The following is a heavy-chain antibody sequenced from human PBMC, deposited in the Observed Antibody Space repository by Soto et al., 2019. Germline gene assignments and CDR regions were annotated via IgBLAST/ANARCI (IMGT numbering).Heavy chain of an antibody. J-gene: IGHJ6*02. D-gene: IGHD6-13*01. CDR3: ARTSAAGKYYYGMDV. CDR2: IYPGDSDT. V-gene: IGHV5-51*01. Sequence: GESLKISCKGSGYSFTRYWIGCVRQMPGKGLEWMGIIYPGDSDTRYSPSFQGQVTISADKSISTAYLQWSSLKASDTAMYYCARTSAAGKYYYGMDVWGQGTTVTVSS. CDR1: GYSFTRYW.